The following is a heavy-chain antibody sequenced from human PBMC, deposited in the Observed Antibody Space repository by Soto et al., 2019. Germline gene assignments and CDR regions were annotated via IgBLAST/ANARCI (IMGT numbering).Heavy chain of an antibody. CDR2: ISSSGITI. V-gene: IGHV3-11*01. J-gene: IGHJ4*02. CDR3: ARARGGGQLVFLFDY. D-gene: IGHD6-13*01. CDR1: GFTFSDYY. Sequence: QVQLVESGGGLVKPGGSLRLSCAASGFTFSDYYMSWIRQAPGKGLEGVSYISSSGITIYYAASVKGRFTISRDNAKNSLDLQMNSMRAEDTAVYYCARARGGGQLVFLFDYWGQGTLVTVSS.